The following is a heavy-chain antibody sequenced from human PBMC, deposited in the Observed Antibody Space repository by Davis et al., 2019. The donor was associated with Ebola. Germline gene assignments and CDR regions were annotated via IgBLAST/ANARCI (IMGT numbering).Heavy chain of an antibody. CDR3: ARDNSVFTPGIN. CDR2: IKQDGSEK. D-gene: IGHD3-16*01. J-gene: IGHJ4*02. CDR1: GFTFSSYW. Sequence: GESLKISCAASGFTFSSYWMSWVRQAPGKGLEWVANIKQDGSEKYYVDSVKGRFTISRDNAKNSLYLQMNSLRAEDTAVYYCARDNSVFTPGINWGQGTLVTVSS. V-gene: IGHV3-7*01.